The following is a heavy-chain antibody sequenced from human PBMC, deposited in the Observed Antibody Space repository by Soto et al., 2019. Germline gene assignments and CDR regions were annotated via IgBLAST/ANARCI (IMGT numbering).Heavy chain of an antibody. D-gene: IGHD6-13*01. CDR2: ISAYNGNT. J-gene: IGHJ4*02. CDR1: GYTFTSYG. V-gene: IGHV1-18*01. CDR3: ARDRGIAAAGLGMSLGY. Sequence: QVQLVQSGAEVKKPGASVKVSCKASGYTFTSYGISWVRLAPGQGLEWMGWISAYNGNTNYAQKLQGRVTMTTDTATSTAYMELRSLRSDDTAVYYFARDRGIAAAGLGMSLGYWGQGTLVTVSS.